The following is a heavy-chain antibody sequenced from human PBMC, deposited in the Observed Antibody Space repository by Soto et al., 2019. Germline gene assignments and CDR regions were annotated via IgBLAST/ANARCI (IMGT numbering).Heavy chain of an antibody. J-gene: IGHJ3*02. CDR2: INSDGSST. CDR3: ARLSNGNDAFDI. CDR1: GFTFSSYW. Sequence: PGGSLGLSCAASGFTFSSYWMHWVRQAPGKGLVWVSRINSDGSSTSYADSVKGRFTISRDNAKNTLYLQMNSLRAEDTAVYYCARLSNGNDAFDIWGQGTMVTVSS. D-gene: IGHD3-16*02. V-gene: IGHV3-74*01.